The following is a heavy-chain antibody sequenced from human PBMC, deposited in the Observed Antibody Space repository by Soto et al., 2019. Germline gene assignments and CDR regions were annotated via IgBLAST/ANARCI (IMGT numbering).Heavy chain of an antibody. V-gene: IGHV1-69*01. D-gene: IGHD2-2*01. CDR1: GGTFSSYA. Sequence: QVQLVQSGAEVKKPGSSVKVSCKASGGTFSSYAISWVRQAPGQGLEWMGGIIPLSGTANYAQKFQGRVTITEDESTSTVYMELSSLRSEATAVYFCARSQGSSTSLEIYYYYYYGMDVWGQGTTVTVSS. CDR3: ARSQGSSTSLEIYYYYYYGMDV. CDR2: IIPLSGTA. J-gene: IGHJ6*02.